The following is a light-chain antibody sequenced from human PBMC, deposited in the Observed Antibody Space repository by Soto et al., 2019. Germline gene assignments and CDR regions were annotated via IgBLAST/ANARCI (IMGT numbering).Light chain of an antibody. J-gene: IGLJ3*02. CDR1: SSDVGGYKY. Sequence: QSALTQPASVSGSPGQSITISCTGTSSDVGGYKYVSWYQQHPGKAPKLMIYEVSNRPSGVSNRFSGSKSGNTASLTISGLQAEDEADYYCSSYTTSITWVFGGGTKVTVL. CDR3: SSYTTSITWV. V-gene: IGLV2-14*01. CDR2: EVS.